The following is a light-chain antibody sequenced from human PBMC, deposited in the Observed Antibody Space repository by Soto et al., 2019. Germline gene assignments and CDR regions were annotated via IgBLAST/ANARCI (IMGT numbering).Light chain of an antibody. CDR1: SSDVGGYNY. V-gene: IGLV2-8*01. CDR3: SSYAGSNNLV. J-gene: IGLJ2*01. Sequence: QSVLTQPPSASGSPGQSVTISCTGTSSDVGGYNYVSWYQQHPGKAPKLMIYEVIKQPSGVPDRFSGYKSGNTASLTVSGLHDEDDADYYCSSYAGSNNLVFGGGTKLTVL. CDR2: EVI.